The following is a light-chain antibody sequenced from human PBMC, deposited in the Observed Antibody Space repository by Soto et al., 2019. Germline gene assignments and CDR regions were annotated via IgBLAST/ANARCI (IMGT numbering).Light chain of an antibody. Sequence: QPQVTLPLSPGEGATLSFRASQSINTYLAWYQQKPGQAPSLPNYDTSTRATGIPARVRASGSGTEFTLTISSLQSEDFAVDYCQQYNNWPRTFGEGTKV. J-gene: IGKJ1*01. CDR2: DTS. CDR3: QQYNNWPRT. V-gene: IGKV3D-15*01. CDR1: QSINTY.